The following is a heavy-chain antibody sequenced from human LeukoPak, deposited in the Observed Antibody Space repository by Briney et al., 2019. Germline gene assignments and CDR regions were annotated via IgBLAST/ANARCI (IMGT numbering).Heavy chain of an antibody. D-gene: IGHD3-10*01. CDR3: ARAGFTFSDYFGSFFDY. CDR2: INEDGSKT. J-gene: IGHJ4*02. Sequence: GRSLRLSCAASGFTFSSYGMHWVRQPPGKGLEWVANINEDGSKTFYVDSVKGRFTISRDNAKNSLYLQMNSLRAADTAVYYCARAGFTFSDYFGSFFDYWGQGTLVTVSS. V-gene: IGHV3-7*01. CDR1: GFTFSSYG.